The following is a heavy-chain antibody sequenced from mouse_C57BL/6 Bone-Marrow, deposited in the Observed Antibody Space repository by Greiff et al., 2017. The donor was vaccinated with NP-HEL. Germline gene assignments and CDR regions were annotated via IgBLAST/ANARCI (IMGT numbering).Heavy chain of an antibody. Sequence: EVMLVESGGGLVKPGGSLKLFCAASGFTFSSYAMSWVRQTPEKRLEWVATISDGGSYTYYPDNVKGRFTISRDNAKNNLYLQMSHLKSEDTAMYYCARVPTGTFDYWGQGTTLTVSS. J-gene: IGHJ2*01. CDR3: ARVPTGTFDY. D-gene: IGHD4-1*02. CDR2: ISDGGSYT. CDR1: GFTFSSYA. V-gene: IGHV5-4*03.